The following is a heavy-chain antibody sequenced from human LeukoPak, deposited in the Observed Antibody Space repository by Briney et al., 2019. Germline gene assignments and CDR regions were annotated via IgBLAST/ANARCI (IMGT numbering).Heavy chain of an antibody. J-gene: IGHJ4*02. D-gene: IGHD5-12*01. V-gene: IGHV3-72*01. CDR2: TRDKANSYTT. CDR3: ARGDGYDRRSFDY. Sequence: PGGSLRLSCAASGFTFSDHYMDWVRQAPGKGLEWVGRTRDKANSYTTVYAASVKGRFTISRDASKTSLYLQMNSLKTEDTAVYYCARGDGYDRRSFDYWGQGTLVTVSS. CDR1: GFTFSDHY.